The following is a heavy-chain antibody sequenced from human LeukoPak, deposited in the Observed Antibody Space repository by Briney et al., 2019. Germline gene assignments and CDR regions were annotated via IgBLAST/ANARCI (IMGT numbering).Heavy chain of an antibody. CDR1: GGSVSHGRYY. D-gene: IGHD3-10*01. V-gene: IGHV4-61*01. CDR2: ISYSGSP. CDR3: ARNPYYYGSGSALRYSYFDY. J-gene: IGHJ4*02. Sequence: SQTLSLTCTVSGGSVSHGRYYWSWIRQPPGKGLECIGYISYSGSPNYNHSLKSRVTISVDASKHHFSLKVSSVTAADTDVYYCARNPYYYGSGSALRYSYFDYWGQGTLVTVSS.